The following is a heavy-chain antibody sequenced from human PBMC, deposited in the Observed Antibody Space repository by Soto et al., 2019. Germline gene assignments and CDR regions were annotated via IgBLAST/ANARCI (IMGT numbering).Heavy chain of an antibody. Sequence: ASVKVSCKASGYAFTGYYMHWVRQAPGQGLEWMGWINPNSGGTNYAQKFQGRVTMTRDTSISTAYMELSRLRSDDTAVYYCARDRRQGITMVRGVIMINAYGMDVWGQGTTVTVSS. D-gene: IGHD3-10*01. CDR3: ARDRRQGITMVRGVIMINAYGMDV. CDR2: INPNSGGT. J-gene: IGHJ6*02. V-gene: IGHV1-2*02. CDR1: GYAFTGYY.